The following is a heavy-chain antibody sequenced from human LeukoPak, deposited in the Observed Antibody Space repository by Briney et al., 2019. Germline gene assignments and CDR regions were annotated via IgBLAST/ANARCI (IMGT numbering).Heavy chain of an antibody. V-gene: IGHV3-53*01. J-gene: IGHJ4*02. CDR1: GFTVSNSF. D-gene: IGHD7-27*01. CDR3: TKTGGPWD. CDR2: IYSDGTS. Sequence: GGSLRLSCEASGFTVSNSFMSWIRQAPGKGLEWVSVIYSDGTSYYADSAKARFSISRDNSKNSLYLQMNSLRVEDTAMYYCTKTGGPWDWGQGTLVTVSS.